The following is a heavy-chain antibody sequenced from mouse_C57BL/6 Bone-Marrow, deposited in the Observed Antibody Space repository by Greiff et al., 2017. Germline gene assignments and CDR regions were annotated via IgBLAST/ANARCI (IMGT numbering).Heavy chain of an antibody. D-gene: IGHD1-1*01. Sequence: EVKLMESGGGLVKPGGSLKLSCAASGFTFSSYAMSWVRQTPEKRLEWVATISDGGSYTYYPDNVKGRFTISRDNAKTNLYLQMSHLKSEDTAMYYCARPLYYGSSYRGFAYWGQGTLVTVSA. J-gene: IGHJ3*01. V-gene: IGHV5-4*03. CDR2: ISDGGSYT. CDR1: GFTFSSYA. CDR3: ARPLYYGSSYRGFAY.